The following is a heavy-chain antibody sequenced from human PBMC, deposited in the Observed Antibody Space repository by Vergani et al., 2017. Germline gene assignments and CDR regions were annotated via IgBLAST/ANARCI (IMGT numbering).Heavy chain of an antibody. CDR2: IIPIFGTA. D-gene: IGHD3-22*01. V-gene: IGHV1-69*13. CDR3: ARVRRSSGYYLSHHAFDI. Sequence: QVQLVQSGAEVKKPGASVKVSCKASGGTFSSYAISWVRQAPGQGLEWMGGIIPIFGTANYAQKFQGRVTITADESTSTAYMELSSLRSDDTAVYYCARVRRSSGYYLSHHAFDIWGQGTMVTVSS. J-gene: IGHJ3*02. CDR1: GGTFSSYA.